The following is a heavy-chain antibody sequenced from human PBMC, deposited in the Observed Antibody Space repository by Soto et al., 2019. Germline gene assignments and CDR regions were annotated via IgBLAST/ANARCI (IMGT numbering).Heavy chain of an antibody. CDR1: GFTFSSDW. J-gene: IGHJ4*02. Sequence: EVQLVESGGGVVQPGGSLRLSYAASGFTFSSDWMHWVRQAPGKGLVWVSRINGDGTNTDYADSVKGRFTISRDNPKNTLYLQMNSLRAEDAAVYYCVRSYGDPPGWGQGTLVTVSS. V-gene: IGHV3-74*01. CDR2: INGDGTNT. D-gene: IGHD4-17*01. CDR3: VRSYGDPPG.